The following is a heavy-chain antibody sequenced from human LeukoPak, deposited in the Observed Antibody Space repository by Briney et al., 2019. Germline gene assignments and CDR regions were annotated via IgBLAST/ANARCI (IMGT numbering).Heavy chain of an antibody. CDR2: INHSGST. D-gene: IGHD6-19*01. Sequence: SETLSLTCAVYGGSFSGYYWNWIRQPPGKGLEWIGEINHSGSTNYNPSLKSRVTISVDTSKNQFSLKLSSVTAADTAVYYCARRKQWLVRGHFDYWGQGTLVTVSS. CDR3: ARRKQWLVRGHFDY. V-gene: IGHV4-34*01. J-gene: IGHJ4*02. CDR1: GGSFSGYY.